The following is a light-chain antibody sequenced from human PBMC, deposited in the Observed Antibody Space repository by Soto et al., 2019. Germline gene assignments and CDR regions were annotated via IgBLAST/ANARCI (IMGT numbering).Light chain of an antibody. CDR3: QQTYSPPLT. V-gene: IGKV1-39*01. CDR2: DVS. Sequence: DIQITHSPSSLSASVVYRVTTTCRASERISAYLNWYQQKPGEAPKLLIFDVSVLESGVPSRFSGSGSETDFTLSITSLQPEDFATYYCQQTYSPPLTFGPGTKVDIK. CDR1: ERISAY. J-gene: IGKJ3*01.